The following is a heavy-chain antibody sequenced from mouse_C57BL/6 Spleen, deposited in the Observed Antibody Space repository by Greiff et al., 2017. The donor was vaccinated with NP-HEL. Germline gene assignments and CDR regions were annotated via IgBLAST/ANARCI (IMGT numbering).Heavy chain of an antibody. CDR3: ARRGGGWMDY. Sequence: EVNLVESGGGLVQPGGSLSLSCAASGFTFTDYYMSWVRQPPGKALEWLGFIRNKANGYTTEYSASVSGRFTISRDNSQSILYLQMNALRAEDSATYYCARRGGGWMDYWGQGTSVTISS. J-gene: IGHJ4*01. CDR2: IRNKANGYTT. CDR1: GFTFTDYY. V-gene: IGHV7-3*01. D-gene: IGHD1-1*02.